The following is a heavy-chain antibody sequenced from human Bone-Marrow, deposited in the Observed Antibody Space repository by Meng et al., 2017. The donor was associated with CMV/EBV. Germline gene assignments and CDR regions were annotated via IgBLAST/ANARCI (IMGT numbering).Heavy chain of an antibody. J-gene: IGHJ6*02. V-gene: IGHV1-69*04. Sequence: SVKVSCKASGGTFSSYTISWVRQAPGQGLEWMGRIIPILGIANYAQKFQGRVTITADKSTSTAYMELISLRSEDTAVYYCARDKVHYEFWSGMPYYGMGVWGQGTTVTVSS. D-gene: IGHD3-3*01. CDR3: ARDKVHYEFWSGMPYYGMGV. CDR1: GGTFSSYT. CDR2: IIPILGIA.